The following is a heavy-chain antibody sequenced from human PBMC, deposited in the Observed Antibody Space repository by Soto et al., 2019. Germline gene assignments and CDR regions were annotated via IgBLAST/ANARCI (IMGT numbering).Heavy chain of an antibody. J-gene: IGHJ4*02. CDR3: ARVPNCSSTSCYLTFDY. CDR1: GFTFSDYY. Sequence: QVQLVESGGGLVKPGGSLRLSCAASGFTFSDYYMSWIRQAPGKGLEWVSYIRSSGSTIYYADSVKGRFTISRDNAKNSLYLQMNSLRAEDTAVYYCARVPNCSSTSCYLTFDYWGQGTLVTVSS. V-gene: IGHV3-11*01. CDR2: IRSSGSTI. D-gene: IGHD2-2*01.